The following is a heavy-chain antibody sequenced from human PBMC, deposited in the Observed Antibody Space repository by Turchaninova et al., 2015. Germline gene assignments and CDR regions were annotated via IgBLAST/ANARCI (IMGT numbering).Heavy chain of an antibody. CDR2: ISGSGDNT. J-gene: IGHJ6*02. D-gene: IGHD3/OR15-3a*01. CDR3: AKGGGLEGDGMDV. CDR1: GFAFSNYD. V-gene: IGHV3-23*04. Sequence: VXLVEXGGGXXXPGXXXILPCAATGFAFSNYDMNWVRQAPGKGLECVSVISGSGDNTYDADSVKGRFTISRDNSKNTLYVQMNSLRVEDTAVYYCAKGGGLEGDGMDVWGQGTTVTVSS.